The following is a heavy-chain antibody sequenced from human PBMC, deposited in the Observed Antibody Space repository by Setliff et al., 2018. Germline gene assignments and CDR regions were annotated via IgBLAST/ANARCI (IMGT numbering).Heavy chain of an antibody. CDR1: GFTFSNYA. CDR3: AKPQLELRWGFES. CDR2: IYSDGRDT. J-gene: IGHJ4*02. Sequence: GSLRLSCAASGFTFSNYAMDWVRQAPGKGLEWVSVIYSDGRDTFYTDSVKGRFTIFRDSSKNTLYLQMTSLRAEDTAVYYCAKPQLELRWGFESWGQGTLVTVSS. V-gene: IGHV3-23*03. D-gene: IGHD1-7*01.